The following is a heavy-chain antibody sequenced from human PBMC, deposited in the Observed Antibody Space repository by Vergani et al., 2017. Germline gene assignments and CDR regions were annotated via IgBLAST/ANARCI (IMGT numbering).Heavy chain of an antibody. Sequence: QVQLVESGGGVVQRGGSLRLSCATSGFTLSNYDMQWIRQGPGKGLEFVAFIQFDGSNQYYADSVKGRFTLSRDFSKNTLYLQMNSLRAEDTAVYYCARAQGDTAMAYFDCWGQGTLVTVSS. J-gene: IGHJ4*02. D-gene: IGHD5-18*01. CDR3: ARAQGDTAMAYFDC. CDR2: IQFDGSNQ. V-gene: IGHV3-30*02. CDR1: GFTLSNYD.